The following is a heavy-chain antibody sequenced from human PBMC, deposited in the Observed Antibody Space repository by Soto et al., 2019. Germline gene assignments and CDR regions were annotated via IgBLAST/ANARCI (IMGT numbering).Heavy chain of an antibody. J-gene: IGHJ4*02. D-gene: IGHD2-15*01. CDR1: GFTFSSYG. V-gene: IGHV3-33*01. CDR2: IWNDGSNK. CDR3: ARDRPGCSGGSCYLDF. Sequence: GGSLRLSCAASGFTFSSYGMHWVRQAPGKGLEWVAVIWNDGSNKCYADSVKGRFTISRDNSKNTLYLQMNSLRAEDTAVYYCARDRPGCSGGSCYLDFWGQGTLVTVSS.